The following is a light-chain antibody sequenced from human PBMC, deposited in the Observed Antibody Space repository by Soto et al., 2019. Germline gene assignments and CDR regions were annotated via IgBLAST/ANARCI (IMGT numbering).Light chain of an antibody. Sequence: DIQMTQSPSSLSASVGDRVTITFLASQSISSYLNWYQQKPGKAPKLLIYAASSLQSGVPSRFSGSGSGTDFTLTISSLQPEDFATYYCQQSYSTPPALTFGGGTKVDIK. CDR1: QSISSY. V-gene: IGKV1-39*01. CDR2: AAS. CDR3: QQSYSTPPALT. J-gene: IGKJ4*01.